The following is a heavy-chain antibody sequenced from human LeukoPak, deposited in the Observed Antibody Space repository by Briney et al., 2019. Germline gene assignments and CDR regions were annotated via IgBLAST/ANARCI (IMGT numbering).Heavy chain of an antibody. CDR2: ISSSSSTI. V-gene: IGHV3-48*04. CDR1: GFTFSSYS. D-gene: IGHD1-26*01. Sequence: GGSLRLSCAASGFTFSSYSMNWVREAPGKGLEWVSFISSSSSTIYYADSVKGRFTIFRDNAKNSLYLQMNSLRAEGTAVYYCARDRGGSYSAIDYWGQGTLVTVSS. CDR3: ARDRGGSYSAIDY. J-gene: IGHJ4*02.